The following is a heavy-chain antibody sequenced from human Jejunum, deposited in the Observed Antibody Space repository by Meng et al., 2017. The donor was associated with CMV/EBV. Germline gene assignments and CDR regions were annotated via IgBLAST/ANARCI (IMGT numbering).Heavy chain of an antibody. CDR3: ARDSPLDGYSLLDY. Sequence: QLVRSWAGSDPAVPPVKVSCRRSGYTFTSYAINWLRQAPGQGPDWMGWIDPNTGNPTYDQGFTGRFVFSLDTSVSTAYLQINSLRADDTAVYYCARDSPLDGYSLLDYWGQGTLVTVSS. J-gene: IGHJ4*02. CDR1: GYTFTSYA. CDR2: IDPNTGNP. V-gene: IGHV7-4-1*02. D-gene: IGHD5-24*01.